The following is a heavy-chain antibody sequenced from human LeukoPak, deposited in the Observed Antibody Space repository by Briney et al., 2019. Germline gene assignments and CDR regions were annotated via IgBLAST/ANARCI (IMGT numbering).Heavy chain of an antibody. V-gene: IGHV3-23*01. D-gene: IGHD1-26*01. J-gene: IGHJ5*02. Sequence: GGSPRLSCAASGFTFSSCAMSWVRQAPGKGLEWVSTIIDSGNSIYYADSVEGRFTISRDNSKDTLYLQMDSLRAGDTAVYYCAKDPIFSGSYGFFISWGQGTPVTVSS. CDR2: IIDSGNSI. CDR1: GFTFSSCA. CDR3: AKDPIFSGSYGFFIS.